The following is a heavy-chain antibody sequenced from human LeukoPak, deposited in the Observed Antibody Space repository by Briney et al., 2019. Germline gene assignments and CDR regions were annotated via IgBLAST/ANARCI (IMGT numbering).Heavy chain of an antibody. CDR3: AKDYYDSSGSPDAFDI. V-gene: IGHV3-33*06. CDR1: GFTFSSYG. CDR2: IWYDGSNK. D-gene: IGHD3-22*01. J-gene: IGHJ3*02. Sequence: GGSLRLSCAASGFTFSSYGMHWVRQAPGKGLEWVAVIWYDGSNKYYADSVKGRFTISRDNSKNTLYLQMNSLRAEDTAVYYCAKDYYDSSGSPDAFDIWGQGTMVTVSS.